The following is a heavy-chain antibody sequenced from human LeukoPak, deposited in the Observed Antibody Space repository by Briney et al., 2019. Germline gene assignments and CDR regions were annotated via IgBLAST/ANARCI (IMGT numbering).Heavy chain of an antibody. D-gene: IGHD5-24*01. CDR3: AKSGYNRFDY. Sequence: SGGSLRLSCAASGFTFSSYAMSWVRQAPGKGLEWVSAISGTYSADSVKGRFTISRDNSKNTLYLQMNGLRAEDTAVYYCAKSGYNRFDYWGQGTLVTVSS. V-gene: IGHV3-23*01. J-gene: IGHJ4*02. CDR1: GFTFSSYA. CDR2: ISGT.